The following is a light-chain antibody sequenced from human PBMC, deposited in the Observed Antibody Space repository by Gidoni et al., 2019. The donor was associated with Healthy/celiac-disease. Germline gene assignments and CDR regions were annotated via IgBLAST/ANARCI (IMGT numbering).Light chain of an antibody. J-gene: IGLJ2*01. CDR3: CSYAGSSTSVV. CDR1: SSDAGSYNL. V-gene: IGLV2-23*02. Sequence: QSALTQPASVSGSRGQSITISCTGTSSDAGSYNLVSWYQQHPGKAPKLMIYEVSKRPSGVSNRFSGSKSGNTASLTISGLQAEDEADYYCCSYAGSSTSVVFGGGTKLTVL. CDR2: EVS.